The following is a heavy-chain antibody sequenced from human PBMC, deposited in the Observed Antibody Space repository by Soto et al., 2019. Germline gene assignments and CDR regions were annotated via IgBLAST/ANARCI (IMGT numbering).Heavy chain of an antibody. J-gene: IGHJ4*02. CDR2: IYYSGST. V-gene: IGHV4-59*01. CDR1: GGSISSYY. Sequence: QVQLQESGPGLVKPSETLSLTCTVSGGSISSYYWSWIRQPPGKGLEWIGYIYYSGSTNYNPSLKSRVTISVDTSKNQFSLKLSSVTAADTAVYYCARESGGHYGSGSYYQDYWGQGTLVTVSS. D-gene: IGHD3-10*01. CDR3: ARESGGHYGSGSYYQDY.